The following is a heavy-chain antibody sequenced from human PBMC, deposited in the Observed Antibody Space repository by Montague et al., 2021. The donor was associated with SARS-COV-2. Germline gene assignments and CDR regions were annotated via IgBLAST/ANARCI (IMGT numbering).Heavy chain of an antibody. CDR2: IHHGGST. J-gene: IGHJ6*03. CDR3: ARLGDGVVPSPILGVGPYYSYYYMDV. CDR1: GGSFSTYS. D-gene: IGHD3-10*01. Sequence: ETLSLTCAVHGGSFSTYSWNWIRQPPGKGLEWIGEIHHGGSTNYNPSLKSRVTISADTSKNQFSLKLTSVAAADTAVYYCARLGDGVVPSPILGVGPYYSYYYMDVWGKGTTVTVSS. V-gene: IGHV4-34*01.